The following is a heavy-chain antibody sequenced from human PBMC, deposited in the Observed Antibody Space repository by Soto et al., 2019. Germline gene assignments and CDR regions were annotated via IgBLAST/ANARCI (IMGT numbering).Heavy chain of an antibody. D-gene: IGHD4-17*01. CDR2: IYFDGTT. J-gene: IGHJ4*02. V-gene: IGHV4-31*11. CDR1: GASVTRAGSY. Sequence: QVQLQESGPGLVKPSQTLSLTCDVSGASVTRAGSYWGWIRQRPGQGLEWIGYIYFDGTTYHNPSLKSRVIISADTSRNQFSLSLSFLTAADTAVYYCATRTTVTTFDYWGQGTLVTVSS. CDR3: ATRTTVTTFDY.